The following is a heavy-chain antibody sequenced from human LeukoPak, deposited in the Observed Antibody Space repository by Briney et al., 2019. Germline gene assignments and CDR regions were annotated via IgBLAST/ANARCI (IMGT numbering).Heavy chain of an antibody. V-gene: IGHV3-11*03. CDR3: TRISIRRTAPGGDY. Sequence: GGSLRLSCAASGFAFSDYYMSWIRQGPGKGLEWIAHISSSSTYTNYADSVRGRFTISRADPKKSLSLQMNSLRPEDTAVYYCTRISIRRTAPGGDYWGQGTLVTVSS. CDR1: GFAFSDYY. J-gene: IGHJ4*02. D-gene: IGHD3-16*01. CDR2: ISSSSTYT.